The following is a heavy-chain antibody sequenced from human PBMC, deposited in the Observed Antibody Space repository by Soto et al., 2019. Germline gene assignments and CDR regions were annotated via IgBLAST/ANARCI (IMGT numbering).Heavy chain of an antibody. J-gene: IGHJ3*02. V-gene: IGHV1-69*13. CDR1: GCTFSSYP. Sequence: ASVNVSCKASGCTFSSYPISEVRQAPGQGLEWMGGIIPIFGTANYEQKFQGRVTITADESTSTAYMELSSLRSEDTAVYYCARITNWNYALDAFDIWGQGTMVTVSS. D-gene: IGHD1-7*01. CDR3: ARITNWNYALDAFDI. CDR2: IIPIFGTA.